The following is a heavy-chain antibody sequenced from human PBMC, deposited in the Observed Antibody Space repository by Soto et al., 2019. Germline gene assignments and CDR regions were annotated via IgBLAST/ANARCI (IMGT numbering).Heavy chain of an antibody. Sequence: QVQLVQSGAEVKKPGSSVKVSCKASGGTFSSYTISWVRQAPGQGLEWMGRIIPILGIANYAQKFQGRVTITADQSKSTAYMELTSLRSEDTAVYYCARGSIPMVRRPPGWFAPWGQGTLVTVSS. CDR2: IIPILGIA. V-gene: IGHV1-69*02. D-gene: IGHD3-10*01. CDR3: ARGSIPMVRRPPGWFAP. J-gene: IGHJ5*02. CDR1: GGTFSSYT.